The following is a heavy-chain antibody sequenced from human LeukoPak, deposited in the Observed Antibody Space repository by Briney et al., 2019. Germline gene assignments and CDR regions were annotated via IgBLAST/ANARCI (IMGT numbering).Heavy chain of an antibody. CDR1: GYSFVLYG. D-gene: IGHD4-17*01. CDR3: ARDEDYGIFVNVDY. Sequence: GASVKVSCKASGYSFVLYGISWVRQAPGQGPEWMGWISTSNGNTEYAEKFQGRVTMTTDTPTSTACMELRSLRADDTAVYYCARDEDYGIFVNVDYWGQGTLVTVSS. CDR2: ISTSNGNT. J-gene: IGHJ4*02. V-gene: IGHV1-18*01.